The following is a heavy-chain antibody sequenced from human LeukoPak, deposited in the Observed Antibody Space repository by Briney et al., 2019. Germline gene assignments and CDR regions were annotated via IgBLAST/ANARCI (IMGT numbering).Heavy chain of an antibody. CDR3: AGIYLRHFDF. J-gene: IGHJ4*02. CDR2: INQHGSEQ. Sequence: GGSLRLSCAASGFTFSSYEMNWVRQAPGKGLEWVANINQHGSEQFYVDSVEGRFTISRDNAKNSLYLQMNSLRVEDTAVYFCAGIYLRHFDFWAQGTLVTVSS. CDR1: GFTFSSYE. V-gene: IGHV3-7*01. D-gene: IGHD3-3*01.